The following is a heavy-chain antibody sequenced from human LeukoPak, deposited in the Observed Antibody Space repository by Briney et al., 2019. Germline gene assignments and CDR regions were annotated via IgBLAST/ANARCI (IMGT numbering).Heavy chain of an antibody. Sequence: GGSLRLSCAASGFTLSSYGMHWVRQAPGKGLEWVAFIRYDGSNQYYADSVKGRFTISRDNAKNSLFLQMNSLRAEDTAVYFCAKSTRAVMAMMDVWGKGTTVTVSS. V-gene: IGHV3-30*02. CDR1: GFTLSSYG. CDR3: AKSTRAVMAMMDV. D-gene: IGHD3-16*01. J-gene: IGHJ6*04. CDR2: IRYDGSNQ.